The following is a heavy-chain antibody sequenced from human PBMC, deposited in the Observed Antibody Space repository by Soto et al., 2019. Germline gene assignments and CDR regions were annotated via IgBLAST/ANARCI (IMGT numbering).Heavy chain of an antibody. J-gene: IGHJ6*02. V-gene: IGHV3-23*01. Sequence: EVPLLESGGGLVQPGGSLRLSCAASGFTFSSYAMSWVRQAPGKGLEWVSAISGRGGSTYYADSVKGRFTISRDISKNTLYLQMNSLGAEDTAGYYCMEQAYYYGMDVWGQGTTVTVSS. CDR2: ISGRGGST. CDR1: GFTFSSYA. CDR3: MEQAYYYGMDV. D-gene: IGHD1-1*01.